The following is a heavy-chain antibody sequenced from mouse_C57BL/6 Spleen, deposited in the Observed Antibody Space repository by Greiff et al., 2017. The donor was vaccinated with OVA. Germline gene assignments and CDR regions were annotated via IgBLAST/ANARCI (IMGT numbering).Heavy chain of an antibody. CDR2: ISSGSSTI. D-gene: IGHD2-4*01. CDR3: VFYYDYDPYYAMDY. CDR1: GFTFSDYG. Sequence: DVKLVEPGGGLVKPGGSLKLSCAASGFTFSDYGMHWVRQAPEKGLEWVAYISSGSSTIYYADTVKGRFTISRDNAKNTLFLQMTSLRSEDTAMYYCVFYYDYDPYYAMDYWGQGTSVTVSS. V-gene: IGHV5-17*01. J-gene: IGHJ4*01.